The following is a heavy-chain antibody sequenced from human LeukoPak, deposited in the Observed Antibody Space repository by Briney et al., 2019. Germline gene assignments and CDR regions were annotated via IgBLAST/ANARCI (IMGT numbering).Heavy chain of an antibody. D-gene: IGHD6-6*01. J-gene: IGHJ4*02. CDR1: GVSISSSNSY. CDR3: ARLAPYSSSWYFDY. Sequence: PSETLSLTCTVSGVSISSSNSYWGWIRQPPGKGVEWIGSIYYSGNTYYNASLTSQVSISIDTSKNQFSLKLTSVTAADTAVYYCARLAPYSSSWYFDYWGQGTLVTVSS. V-gene: IGHV4-39*01. CDR2: IYYSGNT.